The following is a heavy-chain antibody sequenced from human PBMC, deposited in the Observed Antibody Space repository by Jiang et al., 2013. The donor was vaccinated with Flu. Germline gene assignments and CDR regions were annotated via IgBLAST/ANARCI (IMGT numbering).Heavy chain of an antibody. CDR1: GYTFTNYA. J-gene: IGHJ3*02. V-gene: IGHV1-3*01. CDR2: INAGNGNT. CDR3: ARRGLYSSSSGSAFDI. D-gene: IGHD6-6*01. Sequence: KKPGASVKVSCKASGYTFTNYAMHWVRQAPGQRLEWMGWINAGNGNTKYSQKFQGRVTITRDTSASTAYMELSSLRSEDTAVYYCARRGLYSSSSGSAFDIWGQGTMVTVSS.